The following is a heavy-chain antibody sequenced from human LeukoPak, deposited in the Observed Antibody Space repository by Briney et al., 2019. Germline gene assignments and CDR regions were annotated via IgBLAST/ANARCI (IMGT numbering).Heavy chain of an antibody. CDR1: GFIFNTYT. V-gene: IGHV3-21*01. CDR2: ISSTGGYI. J-gene: IGHJ4*02. D-gene: IGHD2-15*01. Sequence: GGSLRLSCAASGFIFNTYTMNWVRQTPGKGLEWVSSISSTGGYIYYTDSVKGRFTISRDNARNSLYLQMNSLTVEDTAVYYCALDCSGGNCYSAYWGQGTLVTVFS. CDR3: ALDCSGGNCYSAY.